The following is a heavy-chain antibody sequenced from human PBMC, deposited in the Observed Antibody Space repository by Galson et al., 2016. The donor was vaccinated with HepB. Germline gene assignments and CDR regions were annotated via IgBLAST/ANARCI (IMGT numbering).Heavy chain of an antibody. CDR2: ISGSSGST. Sequence: SLRLSCAGSGLNFSTYAMSWVRRAPGKGLEWVSGISGSSGSTYYADSVKGRFTIPRDNSKNTLYLQMNSLRAQDTAVYYCAKGGEDWDYHYYYDGLDVWGQWTTVTVSS. CDR1: GLNFSTYA. CDR3: AKGGEDWDYHYYYDGLDV. V-gene: IGHV3-23*01. J-gene: IGHJ6*02. D-gene: IGHD1-7*01.